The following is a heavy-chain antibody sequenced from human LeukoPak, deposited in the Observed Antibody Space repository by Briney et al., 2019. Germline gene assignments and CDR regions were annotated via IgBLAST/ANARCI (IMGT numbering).Heavy chain of an antibody. CDR2: IGGNGGST. Sequence: GGPLRLFCSASGFTFSNFGMHWVRRAPGKGLEYVSAIGGNGGSTHYADSVKGRFTISRDNSKNTLYLQMTSLKAEDTAVYYCVKEHCSSTSCFYFDYWGQGTLVTVSS. D-gene: IGHD2-2*01. CDR1: GFTFSNFG. V-gene: IGHV3-64D*06. J-gene: IGHJ4*02. CDR3: VKEHCSSTSCFYFDY.